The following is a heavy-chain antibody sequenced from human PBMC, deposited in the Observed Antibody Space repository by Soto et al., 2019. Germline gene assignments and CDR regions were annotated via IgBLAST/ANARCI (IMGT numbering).Heavy chain of an antibody. J-gene: IGHJ4*02. D-gene: IGHD4-17*01. CDR1: GFSLSTSGMC. Sequence: SGPTLVNPTQTLTLTCTFSGFSLSTSGMCVSWIRQPPGKALEWLALIDWDDDKYYSTSLKTRLTISKDTSKNQVVLTMTNVDPVDTATYYCARIRGNYGGNSGDYYFDYWGQGTLVTVSS. CDR3: ARIRGNYGGNSGDYYFDY. CDR2: IDWDDDK. V-gene: IGHV2-70*01.